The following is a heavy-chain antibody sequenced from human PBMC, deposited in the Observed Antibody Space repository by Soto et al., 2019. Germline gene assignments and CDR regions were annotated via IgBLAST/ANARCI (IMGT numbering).Heavy chain of an antibody. CDR2: INPNSGGT. V-gene: IGHV1-2*02. CDR1: GYTFTGYY. Sequence: QVQLVQSGAEVKKPGASVKVSCKASGYTFTGYYMHWVRQAPGQGLEWMGWINPNSGGTNYAQKFQGRVTMTRDTSISTAYMELSRLRSDDTDVYYCAREEYSSSQTYGMDVWGQGTTVTVSS. CDR3: AREEYSSSQTYGMDV. J-gene: IGHJ6*02. D-gene: IGHD6-6*01.